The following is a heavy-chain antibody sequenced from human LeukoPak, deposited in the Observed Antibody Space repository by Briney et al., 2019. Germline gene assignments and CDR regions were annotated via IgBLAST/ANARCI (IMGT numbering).Heavy chain of an antibody. CDR2: IRYDGSNK. Sequence: PGGSLRLSCAASGFTFSSYGMHWVRQAPGKGLEWVAFIRYDGSNKYYADSVKGRFTISRDNSKNTLYLQMNSLRAEDTAVYYCAKDLSGSSWYQPYYMDVWGKGTTVTVSS. J-gene: IGHJ6*03. CDR3: AKDLSGSSWYQPYYMDV. CDR1: GFTFSSYG. V-gene: IGHV3-30*02. D-gene: IGHD6-13*01.